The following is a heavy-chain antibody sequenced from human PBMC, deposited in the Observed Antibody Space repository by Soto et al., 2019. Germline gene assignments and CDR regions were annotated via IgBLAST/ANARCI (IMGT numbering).Heavy chain of an antibody. CDR3: ARQGVGNLYFDY. D-gene: IGHD1-7*01. CDR1: GGTISSSGYC. V-gene: IGHV4-39*01. CDR2: IYYSGST. J-gene: IGHJ4*02. Sequence: SEPKSHRYTVAGGTISSSGYCRGRISQPPGKGLEWIGSIYYSGSTYYNPSLKSRVTISVDTSKNQFSLKLSSVTAADTAVYYCARQGVGNLYFDYWGQGTLVTVSS.